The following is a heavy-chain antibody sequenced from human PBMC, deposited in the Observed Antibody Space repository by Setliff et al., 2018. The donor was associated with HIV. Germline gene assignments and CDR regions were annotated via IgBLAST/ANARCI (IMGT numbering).Heavy chain of an antibody. J-gene: IGHJ4*02. CDR3: TRRRRAPGTGDLEAY. Sequence: GESLKISCKGSGYSFTNYWIAWVRQMPGRGLEWMGIIYPGDSDTRYSPSFQGQATISADKSISTAYLQWSSLKASDTAMYYCTRRRRAPGTGDLEAYWGQGTLVTVSS. V-gene: IGHV5-51*01. CDR2: IYPGDSDT. D-gene: IGHD3-9*01. CDR1: GYSFTNYW.